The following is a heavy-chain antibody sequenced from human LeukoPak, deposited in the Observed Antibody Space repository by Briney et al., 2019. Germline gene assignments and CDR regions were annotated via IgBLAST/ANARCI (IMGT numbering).Heavy chain of an antibody. CDR1: GYTFTGYY. D-gene: IGHD4-17*01. CDR2: INPNSGGT. J-gene: IGHJ4*02. Sequence: ASVKVSCKASGYTFTGYYMHWVRQAPGQGLEWMGWINPNSGGTNYAQKFQGRVTMTRYTSISTAYMELSRLRSDDTAVYYCARDLAGDYVAFDYWGQGTLVTVSS. CDR3: ARDLAGDYVAFDY. V-gene: IGHV1-2*02.